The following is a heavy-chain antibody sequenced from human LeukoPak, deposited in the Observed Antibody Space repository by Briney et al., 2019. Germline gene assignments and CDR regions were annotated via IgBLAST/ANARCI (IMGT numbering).Heavy chain of an antibody. D-gene: IGHD6-13*01. J-gene: IGHJ3*02. CDR2: IKQDGSEK. CDR3: ARDSEHSSSFAFDI. Sequence: GGSLRLSCAASGFTFSSYWMSWVRQAPGKGLEGVANIKQDGSEKYYVDSVKGRFTISRDNAKNSLYLQMNSLRAEDTAMYYCARDSEHSSSFAFDIWGQGTMVTVSS. V-gene: IGHV3-7*01. CDR1: GFTFSSYW.